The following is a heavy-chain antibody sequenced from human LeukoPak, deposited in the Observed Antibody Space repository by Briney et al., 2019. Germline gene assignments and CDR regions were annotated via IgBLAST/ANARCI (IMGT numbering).Heavy chain of an antibody. CDR3: ARVAYYDSSTYYFDY. J-gene: IGHJ4*02. D-gene: IGHD3-22*01. CDR1: GFTFSSYS. CDR2: ISSSSTYI. V-gene: IGHV3-21*01. Sequence: GGSLRLSCAASGFTFSSYSMNWVRQAPGKGLEWVSSISSSSTYIYYADSVKRRFTISRDNAKNSLYLQVNSLRAEDTAVYYCARVAYYDSSTYYFDYWGQGALVTVSS.